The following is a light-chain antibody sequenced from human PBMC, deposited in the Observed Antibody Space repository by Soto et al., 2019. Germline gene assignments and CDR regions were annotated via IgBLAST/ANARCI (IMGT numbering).Light chain of an antibody. Sequence: QSVLTQPASVCGSPGQSITISCTGTSSDVGAYNFVSWHQQHPGKAPKLMIYNVYDRPSGISYRFSGSKSGNTASLTISGLQGEDEADYYCSAYTVSRTYVFGTGTQVTVL. CDR1: SSDVGAYNF. V-gene: IGLV2-14*03. CDR2: NVY. CDR3: SAYTVSRTYV. J-gene: IGLJ1*01.